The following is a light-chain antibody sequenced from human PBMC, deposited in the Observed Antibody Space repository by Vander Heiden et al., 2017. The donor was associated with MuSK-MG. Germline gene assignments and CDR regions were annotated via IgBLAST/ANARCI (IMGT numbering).Light chain of an antibody. Sequence: QSVLPREPSVSGAPGPRVPISCSGSNANIGAGCAVHWYQQFPGKAPKLLIYDATSRPSGVPDRFSGSKSGISAALVITGLHVEDEADYYCQSFDNRLSGTYVFGTGTKVSVL. V-gene: IGLV1-40*01. CDR2: DAT. CDR3: QSFDNRLSGTYV. CDR1: NANIGAGCA. J-gene: IGLJ1*01.